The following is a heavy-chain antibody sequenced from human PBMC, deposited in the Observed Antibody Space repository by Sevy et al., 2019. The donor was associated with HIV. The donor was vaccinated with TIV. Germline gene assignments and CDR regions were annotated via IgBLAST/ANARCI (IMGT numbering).Heavy chain of an antibody. CDR1: GGSISSTTSY. V-gene: IGHV4-39*02. CDR3: VRREGRTDSGWGPDY. D-gene: IGHD1-26*01. J-gene: IGHJ4*02. CDR2: IYYRGHT. Sequence: SETLSLTCTVSGGSISSTTSYWGWIRQPPGKGLEWIGTIYYRGHTSYNPSLKSRVTISVDTSTNHFSLKVTSVTAADTAVYYCVRREGRTDSGWGPDYRGQGTLVTVSS.